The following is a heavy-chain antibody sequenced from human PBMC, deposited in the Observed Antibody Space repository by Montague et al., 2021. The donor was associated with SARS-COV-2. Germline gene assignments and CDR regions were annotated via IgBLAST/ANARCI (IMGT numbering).Heavy chain of an antibody. CDR2: TNDSGRT. D-gene: IGHD2-15*01. J-gene: IGHJ6*02. Sequence: SETLSPTCAVYGGSFSGYYWSWIRQPRGRGLEWIGETNDSGRTNYNPSLKCRVTISVDTSKNQFSLRLSSVTAAETAVYYCARGYCSGSGCYYYYGMDVWGQGATVTVSS. CDR3: ARGYCSGSGCYYYYGMDV. V-gene: IGHV4-34*01. CDR1: GGSFSGYY.